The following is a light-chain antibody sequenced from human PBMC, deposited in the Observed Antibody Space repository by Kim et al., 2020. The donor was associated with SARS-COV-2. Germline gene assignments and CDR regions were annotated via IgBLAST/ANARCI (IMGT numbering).Light chain of an antibody. CDR3: QQYKSLPPYT. V-gene: IGKV3-15*01. CDR2: DAS. CDR1: RSVGSD. J-gene: IGKJ2*01. Sequence: PGEAAALLCGSTRSVGSDLALFQQKSGAAPRLLIYDASTRATGIPGRFTGSGSGTEFTLTISSLQSEDFAVYYCQQYKSLPPYTFGQGTKLEI.